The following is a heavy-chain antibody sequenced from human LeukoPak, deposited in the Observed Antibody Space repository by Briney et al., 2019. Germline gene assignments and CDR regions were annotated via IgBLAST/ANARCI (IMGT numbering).Heavy chain of an antibody. Sequence: GGSLRLSCAASGFTFRSYGMHWVRQAPGKGLEWVGFIRSKAYGGTTEYAASVKGRFTISRDDSKSIAYLQMNSLKSEDTAVYYCTRGRRATHDYWGQGTLVTVSS. D-gene: IGHD1-26*01. CDR1: GFTFRSYG. V-gene: IGHV3-49*04. J-gene: IGHJ4*02. CDR2: IRSKAYGGTT. CDR3: TRGRRATHDY.